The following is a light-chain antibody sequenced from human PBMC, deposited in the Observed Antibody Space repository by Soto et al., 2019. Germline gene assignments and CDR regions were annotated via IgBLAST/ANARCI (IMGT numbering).Light chain of an antibody. Sequence: EIVLTQFPRTLSLSPGERATLSCRASQSVTSSSLAWYQQKVGRAPRVLIYGASNRATGIPPRFSGSGSGTEFTLTISSLEPEDSAVYYCQQRHMWPITFGQGTRLEIK. CDR2: GAS. CDR3: QQRHMWPIT. J-gene: IGKJ5*01. CDR1: QSVTSSS. V-gene: IGKV3D-20*02.